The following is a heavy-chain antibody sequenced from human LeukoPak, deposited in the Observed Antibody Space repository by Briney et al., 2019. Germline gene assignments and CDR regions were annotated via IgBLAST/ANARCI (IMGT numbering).Heavy chain of an antibody. CDR1: GGTFSSYT. Sequence: SVKVSCKASGGTFSSYTISWVRQAPGQGLEWMGRIIPILGIANYAQKFQGRVTITADKSTSTAYMELSRLRSEDTAVYYCARGEPVGYGPFDYWGQGTLVTVSS. V-gene: IGHV1-69*02. J-gene: IGHJ4*02. CDR2: IIPILGIA. D-gene: IGHD5-18*01. CDR3: ARGEPVGYGPFDY.